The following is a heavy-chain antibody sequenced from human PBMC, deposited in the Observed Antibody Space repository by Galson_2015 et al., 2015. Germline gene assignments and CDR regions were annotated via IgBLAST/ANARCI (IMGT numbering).Heavy chain of an antibody. CDR2: ISYDGSNK. J-gene: IGHJ4*02. CDR1: GFTFSSYG. CDR3: AKEFLQWELLLGYFDY. V-gene: IGHV3-30*18. Sequence: SLRLSGAASGFTFSSYGMHWVRQAPGKGLEWVAVISYDGSNKYYADTVKGRFTISRDNSKNTLYLQMNSLRAEDTAVYYCAKEFLQWELLLGYFDYWGQGTLVTVSS. D-gene: IGHD1-26*01.